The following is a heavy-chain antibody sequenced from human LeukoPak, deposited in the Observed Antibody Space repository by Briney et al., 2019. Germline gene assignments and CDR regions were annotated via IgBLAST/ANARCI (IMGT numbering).Heavy chain of an antibody. Sequence: PSETLSLTCTVSGGSISSYYWSWIRQPPGKGLEWIGYIYYSGSTNYNPSLKSRVTISVDTSKNQFSLKLSSVTAADTAVYYCARGWAGGYAPGFYYYYGVDVWGQGTTVTVSS. D-gene: IGHD5-12*01. J-gene: IGHJ6*02. V-gene: IGHV4-59*01. CDR1: GGSISSYY. CDR3: ARGWAGGYAPGFYYYYGVDV. CDR2: IYYSGST.